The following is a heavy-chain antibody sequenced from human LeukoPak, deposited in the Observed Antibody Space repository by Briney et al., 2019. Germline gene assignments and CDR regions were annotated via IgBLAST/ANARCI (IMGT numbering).Heavy chain of an antibody. D-gene: IGHD2-15*01. V-gene: IGHV3-23*01. J-gene: IGHJ4*02. Sequence: GGSLRLSCAASGFTFSSYAMSWVRQAPGKGLEWVSAISGSGGSTYYADSVKGRFTISRDNSKNTLYLQMNSLRAEDTAVYYCAKDVASAKSSRGYCSGGSCTRNYNYWGQGTLVTVSS. CDR3: AKDVASAKSSRGYCSGGSCTRNYNY. CDR1: GFTFSSYA. CDR2: ISGSGGST.